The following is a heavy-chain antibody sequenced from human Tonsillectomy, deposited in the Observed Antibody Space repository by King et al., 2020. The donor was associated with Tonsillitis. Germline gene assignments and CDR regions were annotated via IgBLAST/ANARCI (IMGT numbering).Heavy chain of an antibody. Sequence: QLQESGPGLLKPSETLSLTCTVSGGSISGSTNYWAWVRQATGKGLEWFATIYYSGYTYPNPSLASRVTASIDMSKNQFSLRLNSVTAADTAVYYCATGGSFYYCDYSGQGTLVTVHS. D-gene: IGHD1-14*01. CDR1: GGSISGSTNY. J-gene: IGHJ4*02. V-gene: IGHV4-39*01. CDR2: IYYSGYT. CDR3: ATGGSFYYCDY.